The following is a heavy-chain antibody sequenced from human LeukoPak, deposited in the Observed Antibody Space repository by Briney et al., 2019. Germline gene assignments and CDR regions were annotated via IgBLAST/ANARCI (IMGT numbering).Heavy chain of an antibody. V-gene: IGHV3-66*01. J-gene: IGHJ5*02. D-gene: IGHD3-9*01. CDR3: ARDYHEILWHWFDP. Sequence: GGSLRLSCAASGFTVSSNYMSWVRQAPGKGLEWVSVIYSGGSTYYAVSVKGRLTISRDNSKNTLYLQMNSLRAEDTAVYYCARDYHEILWHWFDPWGQGTLVTVSS. CDR2: IYSGGST. CDR1: GFTVSSNY.